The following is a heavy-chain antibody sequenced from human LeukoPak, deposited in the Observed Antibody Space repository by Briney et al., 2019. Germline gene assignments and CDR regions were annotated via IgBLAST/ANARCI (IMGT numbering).Heavy chain of an antibody. D-gene: IGHD2-2*01. CDR2: INHSGST. CDR3: ARGGRAIVVVPTNEGFGY. Sequence: PSETLSLTCTVSGGSISSYYWSWIRQPPGKGLEWIGEINHSGSTNYNPSLKSRVTISVDTSKNQFSLKLSSVTAADTAVYYCARGGRAIVVVPTNEGFGYWGQGTLVTVSS. V-gene: IGHV4-34*01. J-gene: IGHJ4*02. CDR1: GGSISSYY.